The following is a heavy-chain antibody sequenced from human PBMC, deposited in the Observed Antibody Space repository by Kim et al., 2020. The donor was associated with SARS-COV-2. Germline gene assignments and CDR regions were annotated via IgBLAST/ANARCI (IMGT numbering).Heavy chain of an antibody. CDR1: GGSISSSSYY. CDR2: IYYSGST. J-gene: IGHJ3*02. Sequence: SETLSLTCTVSGGSISSSSYYWGWIRQPPGKGLEWIGSIYYSGSTYYNPSLKSRVTISVDTSKNQFSLKLSSVTAADTAVYYCARDLYCSSTSCPAAVGATTSHDAFDIWGQGTMVTVSS. V-gene: IGHV4-39*07. CDR3: ARDLYCSSTSCPAAVGATTSHDAFDI. D-gene: IGHD2-2*01.